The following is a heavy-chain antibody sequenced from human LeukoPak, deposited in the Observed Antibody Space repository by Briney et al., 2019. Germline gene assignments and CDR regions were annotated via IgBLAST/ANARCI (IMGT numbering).Heavy chain of an antibody. V-gene: IGHV3-23*01. CDR3: AKGPASIFRGVLDTY. CDR1: GFTFSSYS. J-gene: IGHJ4*02. D-gene: IGHD3-10*01. CDR2: VSDSGGGT. Sequence: GGSLRLSRAASGFTFSSYSMSWVRQAPGKGLEWVSVVSDSGGGTFYADSVKGRFTISRDNSKNTLYLQMNSLRAEDAAVYYCAKGPASIFRGVLDTYWGQGTLVTVSS.